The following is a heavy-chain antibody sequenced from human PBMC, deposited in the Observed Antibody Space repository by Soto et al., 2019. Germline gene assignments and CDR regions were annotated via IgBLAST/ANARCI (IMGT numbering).Heavy chain of an antibody. D-gene: IGHD3-9*01. CDR1: GGTFSSYT. J-gene: IGHJ6*03. V-gene: IGHV1-69*02. CDR3: ATLGMPYDILTGAATYYYYYMDV. Sequence: EASVKVSCKASGGTFSSYTISWVRQAPGQGLEWMGRIIPILGIANYAQKFQGRVTITADKSTSTAYMELSSLRSEDTAVYYCATLGMPYDILTGAATYYYYYMDVWGKGTTVTVSS. CDR2: IIPILGIA.